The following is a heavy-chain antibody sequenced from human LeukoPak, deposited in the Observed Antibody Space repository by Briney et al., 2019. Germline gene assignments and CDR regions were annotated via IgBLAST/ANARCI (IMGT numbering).Heavy chain of an antibody. V-gene: IGHV4-34*01. CDR1: GGSFSGYY. D-gene: IGHD3-10*01. CDR2: INHSGST. CDR3: ARRRSGVRGDMTIGWLDR. J-gene: IGHJ5*02. Sequence: SETLSLTCAVYGGSFSGYYWNWIRQPPGKGLEWIGEINHSGSTNYNPSLKSRVTISVDTSKNQFSLKLSSVTAADTAVYYCARRRSGVRGDMTIGWLDRWGQGTLVTVSS.